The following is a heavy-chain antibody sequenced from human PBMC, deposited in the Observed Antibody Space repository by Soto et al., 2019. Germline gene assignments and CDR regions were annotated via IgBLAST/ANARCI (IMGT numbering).Heavy chain of an antibody. V-gene: IGHV3-30-3*01. J-gene: IGHJ4*02. Sequence: PGGSLRLSCAASGFTFSSYAMHWVRQAPGKGLEWVAVISYDGSNKYYADSVKGRFTISRDNSKNTLYLQMNSLRAEDTAVYYCARDPSGKVPAIYYFDYWGQGTLVTVSS. CDR2: ISYDGSNK. CDR3: ARDPSGKVPAIYYFDY. CDR1: GFTFSSYA. D-gene: IGHD2-2*01.